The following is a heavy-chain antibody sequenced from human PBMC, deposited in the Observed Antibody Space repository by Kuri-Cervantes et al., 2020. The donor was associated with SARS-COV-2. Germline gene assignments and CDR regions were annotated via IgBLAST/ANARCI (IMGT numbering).Heavy chain of an antibody. CDR1: GGSINPYY. J-gene: IGHJ2*01. V-gene: IGHV4-59*01. D-gene: IGHD6-19*01. CDR2: VHHTGTT. Sequence: SETLSLTCTASGGSINPYYWNWLRLTPGKALEWIGYVHHTGTTYYSPSLKSRLTIFLDTYQSQFSLKLTSVTAADTALYYCAGGKSSSGWVYWYLELWGRGTLVTVSS. CDR3: AGGKSSSGWVYWYLEL.